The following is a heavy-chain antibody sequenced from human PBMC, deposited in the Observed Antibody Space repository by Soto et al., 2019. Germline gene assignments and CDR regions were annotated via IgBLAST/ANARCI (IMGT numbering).Heavy chain of an antibody. J-gene: IGHJ4*02. CDR3: ARPILTDYRYTFNY. D-gene: IGHD3-9*01. V-gene: IGHV4-34*01. Sequence: SETLSLTCAVYGGSFSGYYWSWIRQPPGKGLEWIGEIYYSGSTNYNPSLKSRVTISVDTSKNQLSLKLRSVTAADTAVYYCARPILTDYRYTFNYWAQGTLVTVSS. CDR1: GGSFSGYY. CDR2: IYYSGST.